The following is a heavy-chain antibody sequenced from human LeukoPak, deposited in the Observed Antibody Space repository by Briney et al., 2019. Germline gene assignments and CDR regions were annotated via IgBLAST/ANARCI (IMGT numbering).Heavy chain of an antibody. J-gene: IGHJ4*02. Sequence: ASVKVSCKASGYTFTTYGISWVRQAPGQGLEWMGWINTYSGGTNYAQKFQGRVTMTRDTSISTAYMELSRLRSDDTAVYYCARDYHGGSGTQHYWGQGTLVTVSS. D-gene: IGHD3-10*01. V-gene: IGHV1-2*02. CDR2: INTYSGGT. CDR1: GYTFTTYG. CDR3: ARDYHGGSGTQHY.